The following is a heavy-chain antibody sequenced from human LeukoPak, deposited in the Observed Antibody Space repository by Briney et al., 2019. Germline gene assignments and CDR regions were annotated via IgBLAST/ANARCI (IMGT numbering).Heavy chain of an antibody. Sequence: TGGSLRLSCAASGFTFRTYGMSWVRQAPGKGLEWVSAISGSGGSTYYADSVKGRFTISRDNSKNTLYLQMNSLRAEDTAVYYCAKGSASEYWGQGTLVTVSS. CDR3: AKGSASEY. CDR1: GFTFRTYG. J-gene: IGHJ4*02. CDR2: ISGSGGST. V-gene: IGHV3-23*01.